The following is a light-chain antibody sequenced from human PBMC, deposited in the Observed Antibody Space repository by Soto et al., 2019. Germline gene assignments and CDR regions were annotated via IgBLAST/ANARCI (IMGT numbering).Light chain of an antibody. V-gene: IGKV3-20*01. CDR3: QQYYSTPQT. Sequence: EIVLTQSPGTLSLSPGERATLSCRASQTVGSTYLAWYQQKPGQAPRLLIYGASSRATGIPDRFSGSGSGTDFTLTISSLQAEDVAVYYCQQYYSTPQTFGQGTKVEIK. J-gene: IGKJ1*01. CDR2: GAS. CDR1: QTVGSTY.